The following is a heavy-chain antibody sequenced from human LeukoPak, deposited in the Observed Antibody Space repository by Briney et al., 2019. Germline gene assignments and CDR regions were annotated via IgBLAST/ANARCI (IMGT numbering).Heavy chain of an antibody. V-gene: IGHV3-30*04. CDR1: GFTFSSYA. CDR2: ISYDGSNK. CDR3: ARGYSSGWYYFDY. J-gene: IGHJ4*02. D-gene: IGHD6-19*01. Sequence: GGSLRLSCAASGFTFSSYAMHWVRQAPGKGLEWVAVISYDGSNKYYADSVKGRFTISRDNSKNTLYLQMNSLRAEDTAVYYCARGYSSGWYYFDYWGQGTLVTVSS.